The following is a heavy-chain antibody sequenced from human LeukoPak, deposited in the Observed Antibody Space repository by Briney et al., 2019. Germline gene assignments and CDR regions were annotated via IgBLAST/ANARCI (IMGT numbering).Heavy chain of an antibody. CDR2: ISAYNGNT. CDR1: GYTFTSYG. CDR3: ARENYDFWSGPLGNWFDP. J-gene: IGHJ5*02. Sequence: ASVKVSCKASGYTFTSYGISWVRQAPGQGLEWMGWISAYNGNTNYAQKFQGRVTMTTDTSTSTAYMELRSLRSDDTAVYYCARENYDFWSGPLGNWFDPWGQGTLVTVSS. V-gene: IGHV1-18*01. D-gene: IGHD3-3*01.